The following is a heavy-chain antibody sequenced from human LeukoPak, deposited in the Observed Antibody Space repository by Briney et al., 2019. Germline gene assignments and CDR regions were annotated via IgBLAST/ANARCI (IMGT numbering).Heavy chain of an antibody. CDR2: IYYSGST. Sequence: SETLSLTCAVSGGSISSGGYSWSWIRQPPGKGLEWIGYIYYSGSTNYNPSLKSRVTISVDTSKNQFSLKLSSVTAADTAVYYCARTTNWFDPWGQGTLVTVSS. J-gene: IGHJ5*02. CDR1: GGSISSGGYS. D-gene: IGHD2/OR15-2a*01. CDR3: ARTTNWFDP. V-gene: IGHV4-61*08.